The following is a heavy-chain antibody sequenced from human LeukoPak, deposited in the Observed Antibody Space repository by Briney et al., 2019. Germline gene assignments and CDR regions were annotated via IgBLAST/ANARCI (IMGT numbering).Heavy chain of an antibody. Sequence: GASVKVSCKASGDTFTSYDINWVRQATGQGLEWMGWMNPNSGNTGYAQKFQGRVTMTRNTSISTAYMELSSLRSEDTAVYYCARGSRYEWELQPYAFDIWGQGTMVTVSS. D-gene: IGHD1-26*01. CDR2: MNPNSGNT. CDR1: GDTFTSYD. CDR3: ARGSRYEWELQPYAFDI. J-gene: IGHJ3*02. V-gene: IGHV1-8*01.